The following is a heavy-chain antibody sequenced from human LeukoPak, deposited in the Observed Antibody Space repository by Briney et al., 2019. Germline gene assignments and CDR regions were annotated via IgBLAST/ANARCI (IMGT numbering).Heavy chain of an antibody. Sequence: GGSLRLSCAASGFTLSTYSMNWVRQAPGKGLEWVSSISGSSTYIYYAGSVKGRFTISRDNAKNSLYLQMNGLRAEDTAVYYCAREGPRSYFDYWGQGTLVTVSS. CDR3: AREGPRSYFDY. CDR2: ISGSSTYI. J-gene: IGHJ4*02. V-gene: IGHV3-21*01. CDR1: GFTLSTYS.